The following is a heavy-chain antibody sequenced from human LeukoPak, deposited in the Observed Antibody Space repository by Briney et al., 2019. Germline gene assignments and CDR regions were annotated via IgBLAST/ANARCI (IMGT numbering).Heavy chain of an antibody. V-gene: IGHV3-23*01. CDR1: GFTFNNYA. Sequence: PGGSLRLSCAASGFTFNNYAVSWVRQAPGKGLEWVSFISGGGGTSYYADSVKGRFTLSRDNSKSTLYLQMSSLRTEDTAVYSCPKNMAATYNYYMDVWGNGTTVTVSS. J-gene: IGHJ6*03. CDR2: ISGGGGTS. CDR3: PKNMAATYNYYMDV. D-gene: IGHD2-15*01.